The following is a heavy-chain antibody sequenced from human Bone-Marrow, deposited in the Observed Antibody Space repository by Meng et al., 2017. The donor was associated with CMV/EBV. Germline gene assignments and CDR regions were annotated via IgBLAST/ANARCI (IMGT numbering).Heavy chain of an antibody. Sequence: SCAASGFAFSNAWMIWVRQAPGKGLEWVGRIKTKTEDEKADYAEPVKSRFTISRDDSKNTLFLQMNSLKFEDTAVYYCSTQGTVLGYWGQETLVTVSS. CDR3: STQGTVLGY. D-gene: IGHD3/OR15-3a*01. CDR1: GFAFSNAW. V-gene: IGHV3-15*01. CDR2: IKTKTEDEKA. J-gene: IGHJ4*02.